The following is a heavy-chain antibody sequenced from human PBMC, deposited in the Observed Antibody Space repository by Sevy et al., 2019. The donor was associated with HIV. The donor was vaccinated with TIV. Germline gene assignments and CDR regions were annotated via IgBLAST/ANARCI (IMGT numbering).Heavy chain of an antibody. V-gene: IGHV3-23*01. CDR1: GFTFSIYT. Sequence: GGFVRLSCAASGFTFSIYTMSWVRQAPGKGLEWVSTFCFGGSKIYYADSVKGRFTISRDNSRNTVYLQMNSLRADDTAVYYCAREGCTQPHDYWGQGTLVTVSS. D-gene: IGHD2-8*01. J-gene: IGHJ4*02. CDR3: AREGCTQPHDY. CDR2: FCFGGSKI.